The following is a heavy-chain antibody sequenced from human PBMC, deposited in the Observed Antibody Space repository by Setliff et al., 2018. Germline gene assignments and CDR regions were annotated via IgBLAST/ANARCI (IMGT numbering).Heavy chain of an antibody. CDR1: GFTVSSNH. CDR2: IKSKTDGGTT. Sequence: GGSLRLSCAASGFTVSSNHISWVRQAPGKGLEWVGRIKSKTDGGTTDYAALVKDRFTISRDDPGNTLYLQMSSLKTEDTAVYYCYTWLLYSSSWYRDHWGQGTLVTVSS. J-gene: IGHJ4*02. D-gene: IGHD6-13*01. V-gene: IGHV3-15*01. CDR3: YTWLLYSSSWYRDH.